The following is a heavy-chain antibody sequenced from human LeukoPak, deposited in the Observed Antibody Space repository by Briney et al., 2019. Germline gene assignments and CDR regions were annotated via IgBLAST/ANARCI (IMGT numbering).Heavy chain of an antibody. CDR3: ARGDYGGNSKPFDY. D-gene: IGHD4-23*01. Sequence: PSETLSLTCTVSGYSISSGYYWGWIRQPPGKGLEWIGSIYHSGSTYYNPSLKSRVTISVDTSKNQFSLKLSSVTAADTAVYYCARGDYGGNSKPFDYWGQGTLVTVSS. CDR2: IYHSGST. CDR1: GYSISSGYY. V-gene: IGHV4-38-2*02. J-gene: IGHJ4*02.